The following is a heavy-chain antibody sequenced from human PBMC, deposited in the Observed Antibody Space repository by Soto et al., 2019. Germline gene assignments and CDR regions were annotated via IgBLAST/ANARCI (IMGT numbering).Heavy chain of an antibody. D-gene: IGHD2-2*01. CDR2: IKSQGDGGTR. Sequence: PGGSLRLSCAASGFSFRNAWMSWVRQAPGKGLEWVGHIKSQGDGGTRDYAAPVKGRFTISRDDSKNTPFLQMNSLKNEDTAVYFCTTDLQAYCDGTTCYAGNYYYDDMDVWGQGTTVTVSS. CDR1: GFSFRNAW. V-gene: IGHV3-15*01. J-gene: IGHJ6*02. CDR3: TTDLQAYCDGTTCYAGNYYYDDMDV.